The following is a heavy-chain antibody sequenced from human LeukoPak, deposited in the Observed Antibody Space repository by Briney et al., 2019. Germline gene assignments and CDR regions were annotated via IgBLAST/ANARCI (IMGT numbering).Heavy chain of an antibody. Sequence: ASETLSLTCAVYGGSFSGYYWSWIRQPPGKGLEWIGEINHSGSTNYNPSLKSRVTISVDTSKNQFSLKLSSVTAADTAVYYCARGRNIVVVVAATDYYYYSMDVWGQGTTVTVSS. CDR1: GGSFSGYY. J-gene: IGHJ6*02. D-gene: IGHD2-15*01. V-gene: IGHV4-34*01. CDR3: ARGRNIVVVVAATDYYYYSMDV. CDR2: INHSGST.